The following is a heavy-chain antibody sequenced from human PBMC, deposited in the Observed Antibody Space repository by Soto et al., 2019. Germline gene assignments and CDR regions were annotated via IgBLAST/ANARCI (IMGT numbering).Heavy chain of an antibody. D-gene: IGHD3-3*01. V-gene: IGHV4-59*01. CDR1: GGSISSYY. CDR3: ARLERFLEWSIDY. Sequence: SETLSLTCTVSGGSISSYYWSWIRQPPGKGREGIGYIYYSGSTNYNPSLKSPVTISVDTSKNQFSLKLSSVTAADTAVYYCARLERFLEWSIDYWGQGTLVTVSS. J-gene: IGHJ4*02. CDR2: IYYSGST.